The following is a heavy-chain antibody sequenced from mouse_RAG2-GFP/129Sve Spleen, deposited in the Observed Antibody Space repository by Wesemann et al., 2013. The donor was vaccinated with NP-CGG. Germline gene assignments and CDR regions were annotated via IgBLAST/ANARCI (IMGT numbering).Heavy chain of an antibody. V-gene: IGHV1-63*02. CDR1: GYTFTNYW. D-gene: IGHD2-1*01. Sequence: QVQLQQSGAELVRPGTSVKISCKASGYTFTNYWLGWVKQRPGHGLEWIGDIYPGGGYTNYNEKFKGKATLTADTSSSTAYMQLSSLTSEDSAVYFCARGGYGNYDAMDYWGQGTSVTVSS. CDR2: IYPGGGYT. CDR3: ARGGYGNYDAMDY. J-gene: IGHJ4*01.